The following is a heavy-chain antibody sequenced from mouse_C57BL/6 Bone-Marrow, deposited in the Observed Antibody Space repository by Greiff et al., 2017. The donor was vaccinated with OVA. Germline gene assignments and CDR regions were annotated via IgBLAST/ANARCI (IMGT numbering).Heavy chain of an antibody. J-gene: IGHJ4*01. CDR2: IYPGNSDP. CDR1: GYTFTSYW. V-gene: IGHV1-5*01. Sequence: VQLQQSGTVLARPGASVKMSCKTSGYTFTSYWMHWVKQRPGQGLEWIGAIYPGNSDPSYNQKFKGKAKLTAVTSASTDYMEISSLTKEDSAVYYSTKGGNWDPNYAMDYWGQGTSVTVSS. D-gene: IGHD4-1*01. CDR3: TKGGNWDPNYAMDY.